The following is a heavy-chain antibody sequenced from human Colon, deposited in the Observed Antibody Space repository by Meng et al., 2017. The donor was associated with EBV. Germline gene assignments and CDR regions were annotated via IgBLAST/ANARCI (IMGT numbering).Heavy chain of an antibody. V-gene: IGHV4-34*01. CDR2: MNQSGST. D-gene: IGHD2-15*01. CDR1: GGPSSNFY. J-gene: IGHJ4*02. CDR3: ARAWGYCSSGSCRTG. Sequence: QVQLQQWGAGLLQPSETLSLTCAVYGGPSSNFYWSWIRQPPGKGLEWIGEMNQSGSTNYNPSLKSRVTISVDASKNQFSLKLSSVTAADTAVYYCARAWGYCSSGSCRTGWGQGTLVTVSS.